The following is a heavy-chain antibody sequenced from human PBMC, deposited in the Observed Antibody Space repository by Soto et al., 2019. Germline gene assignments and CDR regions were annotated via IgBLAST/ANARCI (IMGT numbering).Heavy chain of an antibody. CDR2: INGAGSSI. CDR3: ARDPGAATGHPDY. V-gene: IGHV3-74*03. J-gene: IGHJ4*02. CDR1: GFTFSIYW. Sequence: GGSLRLSCAASGFTFSIYWMHWVRQAPGKGLVWVSRINGAGSSIKYADSVKGRFTISRDNAKKTLYLQMNRLRPDDTAVYYCARDPGAATGHPDYWGQGTLVTVSS. D-gene: IGHD6-13*01.